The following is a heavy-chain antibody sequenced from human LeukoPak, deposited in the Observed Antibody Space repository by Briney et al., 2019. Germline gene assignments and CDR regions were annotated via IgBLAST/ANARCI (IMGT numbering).Heavy chain of an antibody. V-gene: IGHV1-18*04. CDR1: GYTFTGYY. CDR3: ARDIAARTNFDY. Sequence: ASVKVSCKASGYTFTGYYMHWVRQAPGQGLEWMGWISAYNGNTNYAQKLQGRVTMTTDTSTSTAYMELRSLRSDDTAVYYCARDIAARTNFDYWGQGTLVTVSS. J-gene: IGHJ4*02. D-gene: IGHD6-6*01. CDR2: ISAYNGNT.